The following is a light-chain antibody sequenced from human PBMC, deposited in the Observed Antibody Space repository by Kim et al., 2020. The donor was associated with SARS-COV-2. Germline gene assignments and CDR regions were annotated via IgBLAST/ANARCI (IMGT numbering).Light chain of an antibody. V-gene: IGLV2-14*01. Sequence: PGRAPKLMIYEVSKRPSGVSNRFSASKSDNTASLTISGLQAEDEADYYCSSYTSGSTLFGGGTQLTVL. CDR3: SSYTSGSTL. J-gene: IGLJ3*02. CDR2: EVS.